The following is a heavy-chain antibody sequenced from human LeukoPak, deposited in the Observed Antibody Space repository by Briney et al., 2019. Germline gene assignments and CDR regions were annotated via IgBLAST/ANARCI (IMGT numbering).Heavy chain of an antibody. CDR3: ARGDCSSTSCYIGDWFDP. Sequence: SETLSLTCTVSGGSISSYYWSWIRQPPGQGLEWIGYIYYSGSTNYNPSLKSRVTISVDTSKNQFSLKLSSVTAADTAVYYCARGDCSSTSCYIGDWFDPWGQGTLVTVSS. V-gene: IGHV4-59*01. J-gene: IGHJ5*02. CDR1: GGSISSYY. CDR2: IYYSGST. D-gene: IGHD2-2*02.